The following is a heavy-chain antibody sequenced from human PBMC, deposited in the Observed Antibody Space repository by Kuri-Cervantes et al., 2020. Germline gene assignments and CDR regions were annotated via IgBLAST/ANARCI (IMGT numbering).Heavy chain of an antibody. CDR2: ISYDGSNK. J-gene: IGHJ4*02. CDR3: ANNKGYISG. V-gene: IGHV3-30*18. D-gene: IGHD6-19*01. CDR1: GFTFSSYG. Sequence: GGSLRLSCAASGFTFSSYGMHWVRQAPGKGLEWVAVISYDGSNKYYADSVKGRFTISRDNSKNTLYLQMNSLRGEDTAVYYCANNKGYISGWGQGTLVTVSS.